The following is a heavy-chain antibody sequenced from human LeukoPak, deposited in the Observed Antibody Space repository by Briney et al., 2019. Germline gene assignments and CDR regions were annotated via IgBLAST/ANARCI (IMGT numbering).Heavy chain of an antibody. Sequence: GESLKISCQGSGYSFTSYWIGWVRQMPGKGLEWMGIIYPGDSDTRYGPSFQGQVTISADKSISTAYLQWSSLKASDTAMYYCARRGTTVTNGGDYWGQGTLVTVSS. J-gene: IGHJ4*02. CDR1: GYSFTSYW. CDR2: IYPGDSDT. CDR3: ARRGTTVTNGGDY. V-gene: IGHV5-51*01. D-gene: IGHD4-17*01.